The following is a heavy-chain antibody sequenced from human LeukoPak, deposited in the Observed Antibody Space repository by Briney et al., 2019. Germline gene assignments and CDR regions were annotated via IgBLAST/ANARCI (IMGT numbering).Heavy chain of an antibody. CDR3: ARHENIIMVPTAHAFDY. J-gene: IGHJ4*02. Sequence: SETLSLTCTVSGGSISSSNYYWGWIRQPPGKGLEWIGTIYYSGDSYYNPSLKSRASISVDTSKNRFSPNVNSVTAADTAVYFCARHENIIMVPTAHAFDYWGQGALVTVSS. CDR2: IYYSGDS. D-gene: IGHD2/OR15-2a*01. V-gene: IGHV4-39*01. CDR1: GGSISSSNYY.